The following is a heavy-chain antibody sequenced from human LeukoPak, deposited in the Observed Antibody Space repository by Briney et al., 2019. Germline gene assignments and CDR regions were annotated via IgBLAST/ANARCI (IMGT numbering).Heavy chain of an antibody. CDR2: ISSSSSTI. V-gene: IGHV3-48*02. CDR3: TRDYSASGSHDY. J-gene: IGHJ4*02. D-gene: IGHD3-10*01. CDR1: GFTFSSYR. Sequence: PGGSLRLSCAASGFTFSSYRMNWVRQAPRKGLEWVSYISSSSSTIYYADSVKGRFTISRDNAKNSLYLQMNSLRDEDTAVYYCTRDYSASGSHDYWGQGTLVTVSS.